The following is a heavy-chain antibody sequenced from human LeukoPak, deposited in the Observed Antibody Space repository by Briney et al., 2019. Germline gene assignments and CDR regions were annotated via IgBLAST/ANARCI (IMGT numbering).Heavy chain of an antibody. Sequence: GESLKISCKGSGYSFTSYWIAWVRQMPGKGLEWMGIIYPDDSDTRYSPSFQGQVTISADKSISTAYLQWSSLKASDTAVFYCARHDSSSWSTSDYWAREPWSPSPQ. J-gene: IGHJ4*02. CDR1: GYSFTSYW. CDR2: IYPDDSDT. CDR3: ARHDSSSWSTSDY. V-gene: IGHV5-51*01. D-gene: IGHD6-13*01.